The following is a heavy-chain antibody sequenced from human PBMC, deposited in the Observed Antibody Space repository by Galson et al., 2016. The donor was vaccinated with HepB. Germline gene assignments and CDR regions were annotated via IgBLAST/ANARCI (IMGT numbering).Heavy chain of an antibody. CDR2: VYRGNT. J-gene: IGHJ5*02. D-gene: IGHD6-19*01. CDR1: DGSISSSSFS. Sequence: ETLSLTCTVSDGSISSSSFSWGWIRQPPGKGLESIGPVYRGNTYYNPTLQSRATISVDTSTNQFSLKVRSLTGADTAVYYCARGIAVDGPTWFDPWGQGTLVTVSS. V-gene: IGHV4-39*01. CDR3: ARGIAVDGPTWFDP.